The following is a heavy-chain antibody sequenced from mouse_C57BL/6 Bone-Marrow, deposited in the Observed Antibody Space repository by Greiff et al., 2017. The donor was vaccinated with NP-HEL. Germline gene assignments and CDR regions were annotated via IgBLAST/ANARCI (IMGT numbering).Heavy chain of an antibody. CDR2: IDPSDSYT. Sequence: QVQLQQSGAELVRPGTSVKLSCKASGYTFTSYWMHWVKQRPGQGLEWIGVIDPSDSYTNYNQKFMGKATLTVDTSSSTAYMQLSSLTSEDSAVYYCARGSLGNWYFDVWGTGTTVTVSS. J-gene: IGHJ1*03. V-gene: IGHV1-59*01. CDR3: ARGSLGNWYFDV. D-gene: IGHD3-1*01. CDR1: GYTFTSYW.